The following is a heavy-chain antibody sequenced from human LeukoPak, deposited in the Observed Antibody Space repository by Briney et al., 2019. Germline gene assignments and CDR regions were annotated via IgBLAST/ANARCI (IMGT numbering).Heavy chain of an antibody. Sequence: GASVKVSCKASGYTFTGYYMHWVRQAPGQGLEWMGWISAYNGNTNYAQKLQGRVTMTTDTSTSTAYMELRSLRSDDTAVYYCARRGHCSSTSCYWGWFDPWGQGTLVTVSS. CDR3: ARRGHCSSTSCYWGWFDP. V-gene: IGHV1-18*04. J-gene: IGHJ5*02. CDR1: GYTFTGYY. CDR2: ISAYNGNT. D-gene: IGHD2-2*01.